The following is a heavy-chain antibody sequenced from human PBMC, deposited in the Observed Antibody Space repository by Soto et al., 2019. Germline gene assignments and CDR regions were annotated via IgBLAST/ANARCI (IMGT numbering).Heavy chain of an antibody. V-gene: IGHV3-11*01. J-gene: IGHJ4*02. D-gene: IGHD3-9*01. Sequence: GGSLRLSCAVSGFSFSDYYMSWIRQAPGKGLEWVSYISSSGSTIYYADSVKGRFTISRDNAKNSLYLQMNSLRAEDTAVYYCARGKLYDILTGYYRIYFDYWGQGTLVTVSS. CDR1: GFSFSDYY. CDR3: ARGKLYDILTGYYRIYFDY. CDR2: ISSSGSTI.